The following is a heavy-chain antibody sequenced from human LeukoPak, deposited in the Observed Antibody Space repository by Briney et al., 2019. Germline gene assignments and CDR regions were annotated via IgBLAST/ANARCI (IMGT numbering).Heavy chain of an antibody. CDR2: ISGSGGST. CDR1: GFTFSSYV. Sequence: GGSLRLSCAASGFTFSSYVMSWVRQAPGKGLEWVSAISGSGGSTYYADSVKGRFTISRDNSKNTLYLQMNSLRAEDTAVYYCAKGGDSGSYPSQFDYWGQGTLVTVSS. CDR3: AKGGDSGSYPSQFDY. D-gene: IGHD1-26*01. V-gene: IGHV3-23*01. J-gene: IGHJ4*02.